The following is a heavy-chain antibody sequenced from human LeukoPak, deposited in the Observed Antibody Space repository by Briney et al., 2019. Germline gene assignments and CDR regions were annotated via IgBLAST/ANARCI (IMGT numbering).Heavy chain of an antibody. V-gene: IGHV4-59*12. D-gene: IGHD6-19*01. Sequence: SETLSLTCTVSGGSISSYYWSWIRQPPGKGLEWIGYIYYSGSTNYNPSLKSRVTISVDTSKNQFSLKLSSVTAADTAVYYCARAIAVADDYFDYWGQGTLVTVSS. CDR3: ARAIAVADDYFDY. CDR1: GGSISSYY. J-gene: IGHJ4*02. CDR2: IYYSGST.